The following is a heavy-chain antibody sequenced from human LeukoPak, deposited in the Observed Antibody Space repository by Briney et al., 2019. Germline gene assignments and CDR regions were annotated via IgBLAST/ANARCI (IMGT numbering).Heavy chain of an antibody. D-gene: IGHD3-22*01. CDR1: GFTFSSYG. J-gene: IGHJ4*02. Sequence: PGGSLRLSCAASGFTFSSYGMHWVRRAPGKGLGWVAVISYDGSNKYYADSVKGRFTISRDNSKNTLYLQMNSLRAEDTAVYYCAKGRNRITMIVVVIGYFDYWGQGTLVTVSS. CDR3: AKGRNRITMIVVVIGYFDY. CDR2: ISYDGSNK. V-gene: IGHV3-30*18.